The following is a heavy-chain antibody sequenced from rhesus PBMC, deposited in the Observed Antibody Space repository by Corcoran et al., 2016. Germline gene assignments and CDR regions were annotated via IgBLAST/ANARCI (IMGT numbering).Heavy chain of an antibody. Sequence: QVKLQQWGEGLVKPSETLSLTCAVYGGSINGYDYWRWNRQAPGKGLEWIGNIDGNSAGTNSTPSLQNRVTSAKVPPKNQFSIQRVAGTAADMAGYYWARDVYENRVDAGEYVECWGQGALVPVSS. CDR1: GGSINGYDY. V-gene: IGHV4-73*01. CDR3: ARDVYENRVDAGEYVEC. J-gene: IGHJ1*01. CDR2: IDGNSAGT. D-gene: IGHD4-23*01.